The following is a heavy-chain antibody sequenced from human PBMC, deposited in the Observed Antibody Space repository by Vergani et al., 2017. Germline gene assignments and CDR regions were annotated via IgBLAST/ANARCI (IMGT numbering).Heavy chain of an antibody. J-gene: IGHJ5*02. Sequence: QLQLQESGPGLVKPSATLSLTCSVSGASIRSSNYYWGWVRQPPGKGLEWIASIYYSGRTYYNPSLKSRVTISVYTSKNQFSLNLSSVTAADTAVYFCARHSTVEWLVKLGWIDPWGQGILVTVSS. CDR2: IYYSGRT. CDR1: GASIRSSNYY. D-gene: IGHD6-19*01. V-gene: IGHV4-39*01. CDR3: ARHSTVEWLVKLGWIDP.